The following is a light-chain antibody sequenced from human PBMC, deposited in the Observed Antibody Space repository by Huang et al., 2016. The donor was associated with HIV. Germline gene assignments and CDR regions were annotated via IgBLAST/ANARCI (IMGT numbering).Light chain of an antibody. V-gene: IGKV4-1*01. CDR1: QSVYASSTSKDY. CDR2: WAL. Sequence: DIIMSQSPESLTVSLGERATLNCRSSQSVYASSTSKDYMAWFQQKPGQPPKLLLFWALAREVGGPDRFSGSGSGTHFTLTIANLQPEDAAIYYCQQYYSLPQTFGQGTRV. J-gene: IGKJ1*01. CDR3: QQYYSLPQT.